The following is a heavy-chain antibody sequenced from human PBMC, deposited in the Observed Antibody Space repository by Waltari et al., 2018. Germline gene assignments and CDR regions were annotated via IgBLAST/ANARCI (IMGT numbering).Heavy chain of an antibody. V-gene: IGHV4-59*08. D-gene: IGHD3-3*01. CDR2: IYYSGST. CDR1: GGSISSYY. Sequence: QVQLQESGPGLVKPSETLSLTCTVSGGSISSYYWSWIRQPPGKGLEGIGYIYYSGSTTYNPSLKSRVTISVDTSKNQFSLKLSSVTAADTAVYYCARQSGYYDFWSGYEGWFDPWGQGTLVTVSS. CDR3: ARQSGYYDFWSGYEGWFDP. J-gene: IGHJ5*02.